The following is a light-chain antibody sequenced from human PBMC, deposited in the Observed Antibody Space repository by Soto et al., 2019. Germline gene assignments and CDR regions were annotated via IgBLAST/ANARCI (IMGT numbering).Light chain of an antibody. V-gene: IGLV2-8*01. CDR3: SSYAGTDRFVV. CDR2: EVS. J-gene: IGLJ2*01. Sequence: QSALTQPASVSGSPGQSITISCTGSSSDVGGYKYVSWYQQHPGKAPKLIMYEVSRRPSGVPDRFSGSKSGNTASLTISGLQADDEADYHCSSYAGTDRFVVFGGGTKLTVL. CDR1: SSDVGGYKY.